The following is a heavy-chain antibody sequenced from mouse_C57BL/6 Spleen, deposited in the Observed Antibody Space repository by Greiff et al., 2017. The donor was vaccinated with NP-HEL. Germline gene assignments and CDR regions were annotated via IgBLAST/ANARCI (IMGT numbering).Heavy chain of an antibody. D-gene: IGHD1-1*01. CDR3: ARSLVITTVFHFDY. Sequence: QVQLQQSGPELVKPGASVKISCKASGYAFSSSWMNWVKQRPGKGLEWIGRIYPGDGDTNYNGKFKGQATLTADKASSTAYVQLSSLTSEDSAVYFCARSLVITTVFHFDYWGQGPTLTVSS. V-gene: IGHV1-82*01. J-gene: IGHJ2*01. CDR1: GYAFSSSW. CDR2: IYPGDGDT.